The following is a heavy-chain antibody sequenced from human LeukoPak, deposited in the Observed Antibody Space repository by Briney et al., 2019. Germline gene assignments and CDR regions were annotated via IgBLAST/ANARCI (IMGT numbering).Heavy chain of an antibody. CDR1: GFTFSSYA. J-gene: IGHJ3*02. V-gene: IGHV3-7*01. D-gene: IGHD3-16*01. CDR2: IKQDGSEK. Sequence: PGGSLRLSCAASGFTFSSYAMSWVRQAPGKGLEWVANIKQDGSEKYYVDSVKGRFTISRDNAKNSLYLQMNSLRAEDTAVYYCARDRDYGDFDIWGQGTMVTVSS. CDR3: ARDRDYGDFDI.